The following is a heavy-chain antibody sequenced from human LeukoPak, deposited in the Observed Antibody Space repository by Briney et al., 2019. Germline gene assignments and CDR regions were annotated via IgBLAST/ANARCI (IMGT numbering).Heavy chain of an antibody. V-gene: IGHV1-18*01. D-gene: IGHD2-15*01. CDR1: GYTFTSYG. CDR2: ISAYNGNT. CDR3: ARDQYCSGGSCYSRYFDL. J-gene: IGHJ2*01. Sequence: ASVKVSCKASGYTFTSYGISWVRQAPGQGLEWMGWISAYNGNTNCAQKLQGRVTMTTDTSTSTAYMELRSLRSDDTAVYYCARDQYCSGGSCYSRYFDLWGRGTLVTVSS.